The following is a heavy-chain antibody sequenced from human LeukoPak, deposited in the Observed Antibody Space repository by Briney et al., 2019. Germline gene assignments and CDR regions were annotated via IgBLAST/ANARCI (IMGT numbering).Heavy chain of an antibody. Sequence: PGGSLRFSCATSGFSFSSYAMSWVRQAPGRGLEWVSSISGSGDSTFYSDSVKGRFTISRDNSKNTLYLQMNSLRAEDTAVYYCARVMGRYCSSTSCYVDYWGQGTLVTVSS. D-gene: IGHD2-2*01. J-gene: IGHJ4*02. CDR3: ARVMGRYCSSTSCYVDY. CDR2: ISGSGDST. V-gene: IGHV3-23*01. CDR1: GFSFSSYA.